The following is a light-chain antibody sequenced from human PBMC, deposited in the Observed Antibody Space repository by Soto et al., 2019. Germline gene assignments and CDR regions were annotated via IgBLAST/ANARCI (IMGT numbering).Light chain of an antibody. CDR1: SSDVGAYNY. CDR2: EVS. V-gene: IGLV2-14*01. CDR3: SSYTSVVTVEV. J-gene: IGLJ1*01. Sequence: QSALTQPASVSGSPGQSITISCTGTSSDVGAYNYVSWYQQHPGKAPKLILYEVSNRPSGVSNRFSGSKSGSTASLTISGLQAEDMADYYCSSYTSVVTVEVFGPGTKVTVL.